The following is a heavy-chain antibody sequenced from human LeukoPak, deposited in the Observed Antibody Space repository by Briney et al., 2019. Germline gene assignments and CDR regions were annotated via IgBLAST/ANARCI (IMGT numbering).Heavy chain of an antibody. J-gene: IGHJ4*02. D-gene: IGHD3-16*01. CDR1: GFTFSSYA. Sequence: GGSLRLSCAASGFTFSSYAMHWVRQAPGKGLEWVAVISYDGSNKYYADSVKGRFTISRDNAQNTLFLQMTSLRVEDTAVYYCAKDMTGPDDSWGPGTLVTVSS. V-gene: IGHV3-30*04. CDR3: AKDMTGPDDS. CDR2: ISYDGSNK.